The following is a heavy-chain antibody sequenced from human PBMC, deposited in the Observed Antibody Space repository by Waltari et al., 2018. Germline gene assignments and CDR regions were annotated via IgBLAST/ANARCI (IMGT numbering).Heavy chain of an antibody. J-gene: IGHJ4*02. D-gene: IGHD2-2*01. CDR3: AREVGDCSSTSCYEDY. V-gene: IGHV4-34*01. CDR2: INHSGST. Sequence: GKGLEWIGEINHSGSTNYNPSLKSRVTISVDTSKNQFSLKLSSVTAADTAVYYCAREVGDCSSTSCYEDYWGQGTLVTVSS.